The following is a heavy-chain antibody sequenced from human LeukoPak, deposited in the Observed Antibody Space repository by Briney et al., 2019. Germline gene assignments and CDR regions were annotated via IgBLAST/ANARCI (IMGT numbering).Heavy chain of an antibody. V-gene: IGHV3-64D*06. CDR3: VNQISGWVY. J-gene: IGHJ4*02. CDR2: SGGNGGST. CDR1: GFTFSSRP. D-gene: IGHD6-19*01. Sequence: GGSLRLSCSASGFTFSSRPMHWVRQAPGKGLEYVSGSGGNGGSTYYADSVKGRFTISRDNSKNTVYLQMSSLRPEDTAVYYCVNQISGWVYWGQGTLVTVSS.